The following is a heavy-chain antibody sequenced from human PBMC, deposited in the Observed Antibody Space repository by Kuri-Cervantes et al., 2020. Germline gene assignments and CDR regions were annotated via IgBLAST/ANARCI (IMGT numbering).Heavy chain of an antibody. CDR2: ISYDGSNK. Sequence: GGSLRLSCAASGFTFSSYAMHWVRQAPGKGLEWVAVISYDGSNKYYADSVKGRFTISRDNSKNTLYLQMNSLRAEETAVYYCARDGTYYDFWSGYYKERAEYYYYYGMDVWGQGTTVTVSS. CDR3: ARDGTYYDFWSGYYKERAEYYYYYGMDV. V-gene: IGHV3-30-3*01. D-gene: IGHD3-3*01. CDR1: GFTFSSYA. J-gene: IGHJ6*02.